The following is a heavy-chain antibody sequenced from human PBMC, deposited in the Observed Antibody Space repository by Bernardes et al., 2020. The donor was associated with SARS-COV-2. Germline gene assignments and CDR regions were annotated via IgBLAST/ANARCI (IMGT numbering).Heavy chain of an antibody. CDR2: IWYDGSTK. D-gene: IGHD2-21*02. CDR3: ARRFCTASGCRSNFCGMGG. J-gene: IGHJ6*02. V-gene: IGHV3-33*01. Sequence: GGSLRLSCAASGFTFSDYGMHWVRQAPGQGPEWVAVIWYDGSTKFYADSVKGRFAISRDNSKNILFLQMNSLRVEDTAVYYCARRFCTASGCRSNFCGMGGWSPGTTVTVSS. CDR1: GFTFSDYG.